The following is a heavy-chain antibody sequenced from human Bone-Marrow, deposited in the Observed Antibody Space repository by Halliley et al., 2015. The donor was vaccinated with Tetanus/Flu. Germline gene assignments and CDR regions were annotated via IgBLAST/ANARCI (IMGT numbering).Heavy chain of an antibody. V-gene: IGHV3-66*01. J-gene: IGHJ5*02. CDR3: ARKVGGSSPFDP. CDR2: LYSGGST. D-gene: IGHD3-16*01. Sequence: GLGWVSVLYSGGSTYYADSVKGRFTISRDNSKNTLYLQMDSLTAEDTAVYYCARKVGGSSPFDPWGQGTLVIVSS.